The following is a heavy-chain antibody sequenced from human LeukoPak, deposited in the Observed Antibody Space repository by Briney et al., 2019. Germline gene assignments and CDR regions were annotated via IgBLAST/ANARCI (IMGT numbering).Heavy chain of an antibody. V-gene: IGHV4-61*02. Sequence: SETLSLTCTVSGGSISSGSYYWSWIRQPAGKGLEWIGRIYTSGSTNYNPSLKSRVTISVDTSKNQFSLKLSSVTAADTAVYYCARREGVLRYFDWLPRYNWFDPWGQGTLVTVSS. D-gene: IGHD3-9*01. CDR3: ARREGVLRYFDWLPRYNWFDP. CDR2: IYTSGST. J-gene: IGHJ5*02. CDR1: GGSISSGSYY.